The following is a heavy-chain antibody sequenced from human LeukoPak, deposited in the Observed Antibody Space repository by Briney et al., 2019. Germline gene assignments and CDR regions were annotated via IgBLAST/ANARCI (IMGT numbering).Heavy chain of an antibody. Sequence: GGSLRLSCAASGFTFDDYAMHWVRQAPGKGLEWVSGISWNSGSIGYADSVKGRFTISRDNAKNSLYLQMNSLRAEDTAVYYCARYSGSYHDAFDIWGQGTMVTVSS. V-gene: IGHV3-9*01. CDR2: ISWNSGSI. J-gene: IGHJ3*02. CDR3: ARYSGSYHDAFDI. D-gene: IGHD1-26*01. CDR1: GFTFDDYA.